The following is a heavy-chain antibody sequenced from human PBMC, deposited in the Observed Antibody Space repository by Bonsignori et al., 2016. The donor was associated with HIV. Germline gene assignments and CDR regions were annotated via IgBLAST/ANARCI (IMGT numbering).Heavy chain of an antibody. J-gene: IGHJ1*01. CDR2: MSPNSGNT. Sequence: WVRQAPGQGLEWMGWMSPNSGNTDYAQKFQGRVTMTRDISISTAYMELTSLRSEDTAVYYCARQRYGSSASDFQLWGQGTLVTVSS. D-gene: IGHD3-10*01. CDR3: ARQRYGSSASDFQL. V-gene: IGHV1-8*01.